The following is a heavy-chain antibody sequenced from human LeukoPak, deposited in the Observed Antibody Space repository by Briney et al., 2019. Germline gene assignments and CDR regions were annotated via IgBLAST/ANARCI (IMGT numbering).Heavy chain of an antibody. CDR2: ISGSGGST. CDR3: QSQYSSGWEYYFDY. CDR1: GFTFSSYA. Sequence: SGGSLRLSCAASGFTFSSYAMSWVRQAPGKGLEWVSAISGSGGSTYYADSVKGRFTISRDNSKNTLYLQMNSLRAEDMAVYYCQSQYSSGWEYYFDYWGQGTLVTVSS. V-gene: IGHV3-23*01. D-gene: IGHD6-19*01. J-gene: IGHJ4*02.